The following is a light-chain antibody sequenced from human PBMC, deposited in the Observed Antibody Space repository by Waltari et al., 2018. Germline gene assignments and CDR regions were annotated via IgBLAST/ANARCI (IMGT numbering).Light chain of an antibody. Sequence: QSALTQPASVSGSPGQSITISCTGTSSDVGSYNLVTWYQQYPGKAPKLMIYEVSKRHAGVSNRFAGSKSGNTASLTISGLQAEDEADYYCCSYASSGTGVFGGGTKVTVL. V-gene: IGLV2-23*02. J-gene: IGLJ2*01. CDR1: SSDVGSYNL. CDR3: CSYASSGTGV. CDR2: EVS.